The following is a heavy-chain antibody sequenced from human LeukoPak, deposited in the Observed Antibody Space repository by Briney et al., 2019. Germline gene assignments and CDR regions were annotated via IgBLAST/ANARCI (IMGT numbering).Heavy chain of an antibody. CDR1: GFTFSSYA. CDR2: IIQDGSEK. J-gene: IGHJ6*02. V-gene: IGHV3-7*05. CDR3: VRDGPGGIEARKRYYGMDV. Sequence: GGSLRLSCAASGFTFSSYAMSWVRQAPGKGLEWVASIIQDGSEKYYVASVNARCTIPRENAKTSLYLQMSSLRAEDAAAYYCVRDGPGGIEARKRYYGMDVWGQGTTVSVSS. D-gene: IGHD6-6*01.